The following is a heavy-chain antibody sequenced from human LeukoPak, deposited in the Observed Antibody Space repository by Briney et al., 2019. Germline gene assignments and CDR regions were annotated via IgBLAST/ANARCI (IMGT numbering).Heavy chain of an antibody. Sequence: GGSLRLSCGASGFTFSSHGMNWVRQAPGKGLEWVSGISPSGGITYYTDSVKGRFTISRDNSKNTVSLQMNSLRAEDTAVYYCARAKRITMVRGVITWFDPWGQGTLSPSPQ. D-gene: IGHD3-10*01. V-gene: IGHV3-23*01. J-gene: IGHJ5*02. CDR2: ISPSGGIT. CDR3: ARAKRITMVRGVITWFDP. CDR1: GFTFSSHG.